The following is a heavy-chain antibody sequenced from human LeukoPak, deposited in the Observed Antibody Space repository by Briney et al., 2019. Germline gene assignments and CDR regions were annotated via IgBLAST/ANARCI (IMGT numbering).Heavy chain of an antibody. CDR2: MNPNSGNT. V-gene: IGHV1-8*01. Sequence: ASVKVSCKASGYTFTSYDINWVRQATGQGLEWMGWMNPNSGNTGYAQKFQGRVTMTRNTSISTAYMELSSLRSEDTAVYYCARAASARGYYYYYYMDVWGKGTTVTVSS. CDR3: ARAASARGYYYYYYMDV. D-gene: IGHD6-19*01. CDR1: GYTFTSYD. J-gene: IGHJ6*03.